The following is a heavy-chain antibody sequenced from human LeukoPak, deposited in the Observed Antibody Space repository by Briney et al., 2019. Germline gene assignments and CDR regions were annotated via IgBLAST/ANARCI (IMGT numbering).Heavy chain of an antibody. D-gene: IGHD3-22*01. V-gene: IGHV4-30-2*05. J-gene: IGHJ3*02. CDR1: GGSISSGGYS. CDR2: IYHSGST. Sequence: SETLSLTCAVSGGSISSGGYSWSWIRQPPGKGLEWIGYIYHSGSTYYNPSLKSRVTISVDTSKNQFSLKLSSVTAADTAVYYCARGYDTDAFDIWGQGTMVTVSS. CDR3: ARGYDTDAFDI.